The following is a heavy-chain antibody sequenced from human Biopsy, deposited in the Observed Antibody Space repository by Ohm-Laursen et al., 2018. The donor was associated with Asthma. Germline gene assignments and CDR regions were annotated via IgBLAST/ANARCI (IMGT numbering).Heavy chain of an antibody. CDR1: GYSFNSAG. CDR2: ISVYNGNT. D-gene: IGHD3-10*01. J-gene: IGHJ6*02. Sequence: ASVNVACKTSGYSFNSAGITWARQAPGQGLEWLGWISVYNGNTKVAQKLQDRVTMITDTSTSTAYMELRSLRSDDTAVYFCARAVDYSHYYGIDVWGQGTTVTVS. V-gene: IGHV1-18*01. CDR3: ARAVDYSHYYGIDV.